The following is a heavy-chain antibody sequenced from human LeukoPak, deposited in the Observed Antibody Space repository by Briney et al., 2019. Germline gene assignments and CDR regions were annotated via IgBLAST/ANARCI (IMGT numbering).Heavy chain of an antibody. CDR2: IYYSGST. V-gene: IGHV4-59*08. CDR1: GGSISSYY. CDR3: ARLRSSSWYEGYYFDY. J-gene: IGHJ4*02. Sequence: SETLSLTCTVSGGSISSYYWSWIRQPPGKGLEWIGYIYYSGSTNYNPSLKSRVTISVDTSKNQFSLKLSSVTAADTAVYYCARLRSSSWYEGYYFDYWGQGTLVTVSS. D-gene: IGHD6-13*01.